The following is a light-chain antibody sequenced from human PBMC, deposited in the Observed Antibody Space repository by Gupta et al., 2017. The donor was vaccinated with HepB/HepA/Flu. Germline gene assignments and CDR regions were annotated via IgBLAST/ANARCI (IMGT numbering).Light chain of an antibody. Sequence: DIVMTQSPDSLAVSLGERATINCKSSQSVFYSSNNKNYLTWYQQKPGQPPKLLIYWASTREFGVPDRFSGSGSGTDFTLTISSLQAEDVAVYYCQQYYSTLTFGQGTKLEIK. CDR2: WAS. V-gene: IGKV4-1*01. J-gene: IGKJ2*01. CDR3: QQYYSTLT. CDR1: QSVFYSSNNKNY.